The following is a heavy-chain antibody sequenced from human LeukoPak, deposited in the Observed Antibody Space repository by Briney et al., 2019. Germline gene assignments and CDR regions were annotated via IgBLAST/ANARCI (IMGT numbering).Heavy chain of an antibody. CDR3: ARPYCSGGSCYSPYYYGMDV. J-gene: IGHJ6*02. Sequence: GASVKVSCKASGYTFTSYGISWVRQAPGQGLEWMGWISAYNGNTNYAQKLQGRVTMTTDTSTSTAYMELRSLRSDDTAVYYCARPYCSGGSCYSPYYYGMDVWGQGTTVTVFS. CDR2: ISAYNGNT. V-gene: IGHV1-18*01. CDR1: GYTFTSYG. D-gene: IGHD2-15*01.